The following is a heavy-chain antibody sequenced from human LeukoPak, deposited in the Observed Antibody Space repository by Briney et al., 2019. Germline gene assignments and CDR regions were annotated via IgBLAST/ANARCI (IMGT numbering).Heavy chain of an antibody. J-gene: IGHJ4*02. CDR2: INSGSHSI. Sequence: GGSLRLSCAASGFTFTKYSMNWVRQAPGKGLEWVSYINSGSHSIYYADSVKGRFTISRDNAKDSVYLQMNSLRAEDAAVYYCARDLGGYNFDYWGQGTLVTVSS. D-gene: IGHD5-24*01. V-gene: IGHV3-48*04. CDR3: ARDLGGYNFDY. CDR1: GFTFTKYS.